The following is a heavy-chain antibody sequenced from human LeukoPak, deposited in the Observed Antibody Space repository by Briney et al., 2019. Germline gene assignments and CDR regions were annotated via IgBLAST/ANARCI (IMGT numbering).Heavy chain of an antibody. CDR2: IYPGDSDT. D-gene: IGHD2-15*01. V-gene: IGHV5-51*01. J-gene: IGHJ4*02. CDR3: ASPYCSGGSCYSGYFDY. CDR1: GTSFTSYW. Sequence: GESLKISCKGSGTSFTSYWIGWVRQMPGKGLERMGIIYPGDSDTRYNTSFQGQLTTSADQSISTAYLQSSSLTATHTAMHYCASPYCSGGSCYSGYFDYWGQGTLVTVSS.